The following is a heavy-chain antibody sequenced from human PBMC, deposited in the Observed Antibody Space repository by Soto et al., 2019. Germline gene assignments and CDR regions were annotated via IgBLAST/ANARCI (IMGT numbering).Heavy chain of an antibody. D-gene: IGHD3-3*01. V-gene: IGHV3-48*02. CDR2: ISSSSTTI. CDR1: GFTFSTYS. J-gene: IGHJ5*02. Sequence: HPGGSLRLSCAASGFTFSTYSMSWVRQAPGKGLEWVSYISSSSTTIYYADSVKGRFTISRDNAKNSLYLQMNSLRDEDTAVYYCARDRNYDFWSGSYTPFHLWGQGTLVTVSS. CDR3: ARDRNYDFWSGSYTPFHL.